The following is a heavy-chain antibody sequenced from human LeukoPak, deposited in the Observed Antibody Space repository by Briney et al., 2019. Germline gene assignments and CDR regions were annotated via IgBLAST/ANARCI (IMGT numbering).Heavy chain of an antibody. V-gene: IGHV1-18*01. CDR2: ISASNVNT. CDR3: ARSLAVADEY. CDR1: GYTFTSYG. Sequence: GASVKVSCKTFGYTFTSYGIHWVRQAPGQGLEWMGWISASNVNTNYAQNFQGRLTMITDTSTSTAYMELRSLRSDDTAVYYCARSLAVADEYWGQGTLVTVSS. D-gene: IGHD6-19*01. J-gene: IGHJ4*02.